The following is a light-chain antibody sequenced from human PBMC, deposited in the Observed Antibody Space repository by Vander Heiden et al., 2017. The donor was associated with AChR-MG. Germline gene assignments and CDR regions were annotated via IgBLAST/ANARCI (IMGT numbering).Light chain of an antibody. Sequence: EIVLTQSPGTLSLSPGERATLSCRASQSVSNNYLAWYQHKPGQAPRLLIHGASTRATGIVDRFSGSGSGTDFTLTISRLEPEDFAVYYCQQDGNSPYTFGQGTKLEIK. V-gene: IGKV3-20*01. CDR3: QQDGNSPYT. CDR2: GAS. CDR1: QSVSNNY. J-gene: IGKJ2*01.